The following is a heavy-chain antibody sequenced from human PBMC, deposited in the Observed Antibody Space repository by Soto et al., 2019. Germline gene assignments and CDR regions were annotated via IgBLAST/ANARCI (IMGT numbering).Heavy chain of an antibody. D-gene: IGHD2-21*02. CDR2: IYYSGST. J-gene: IGHJ4*02. CDR3: ARQRTPVVTQAYFDS. V-gene: IGHV4-39*01. Sequence: PSETLSLTCPVTGDSINNRSYYWGWIRQPPGKGLEWIGRIYYSGSTYNNPSLKSRVSMSVDTSKNQFSLKLRYVTAADTALYYCARQRTPVVTQAYFDSWGQGSMVTVSS. CDR1: GDSINNRSYY.